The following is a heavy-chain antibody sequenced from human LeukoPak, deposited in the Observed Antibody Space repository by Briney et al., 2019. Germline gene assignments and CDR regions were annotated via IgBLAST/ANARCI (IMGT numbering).Heavy chain of an antibody. CDR2: IYSSGST. Sequence: SQTLSLTCTVSGGSITSGSYYWSWIRQPAGKGLEWIGRIYSSGSTNYNPSLKSRVTISADMSKSQFSLKLGSVTAADTAVYHCARGDWQYSNNWSNWFDPWGQGTLVTVSS. CDR1: GGSITSGSYY. J-gene: IGHJ5*02. V-gene: IGHV4-61*02. D-gene: IGHD6-13*01. CDR3: ARGDWQYSNNWSNWFDP.